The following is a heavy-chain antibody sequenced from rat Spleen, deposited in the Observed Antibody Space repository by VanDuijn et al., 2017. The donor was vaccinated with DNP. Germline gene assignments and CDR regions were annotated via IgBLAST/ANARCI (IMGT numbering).Heavy chain of an antibody. CDR3: ARLILRVWGAMDA. Sequence: EVQLVESGGGLVQPGNSLKLSCAASGFTFSNYDMAWVRQAPTKGLEWVASISTSGGSTYYRDSVKGRFNVSRDNAKSTLYLQMDSLRSEDTATYYCARLILRVWGAMDAWGQGTSVTVSS. CDR2: ISTSGGST. CDR1: GFTFSNYD. J-gene: IGHJ4*01. D-gene: IGHD1-7*01. V-gene: IGHV5S23*01.